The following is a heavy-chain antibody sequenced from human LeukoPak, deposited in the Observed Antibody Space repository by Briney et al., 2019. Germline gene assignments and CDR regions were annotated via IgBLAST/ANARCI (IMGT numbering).Heavy chain of an antibody. J-gene: IGHJ3*02. Sequence: SETLSLTCTVSGGSISSYYWSWIRQPPGKGLEWIGYIYTGGSTNYNPPLKSRVTISVDTSKNQFSLKLSSVTAADTAVYYCARDLVTVTKGFDIWGQGTMVSVSS. D-gene: IGHD4-17*01. CDR2: IYTGGST. V-gene: IGHV4-59*01. CDR1: GGSISSYY. CDR3: ARDLVTVTKGFDI.